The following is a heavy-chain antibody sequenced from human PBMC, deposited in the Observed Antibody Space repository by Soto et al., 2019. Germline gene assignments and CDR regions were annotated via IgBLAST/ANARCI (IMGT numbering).Heavy chain of an antibody. CDR2: ISGSGGNT. CDR1: GFTFSSYA. J-gene: IGHJ3*02. D-gene: IGHD1-26*01. Sequence: GGSLRLSCAGSGFTFSSYAMSWVRQAPGKGLEWVSAISGSGGNTYYADSVKGRFTISRDNSKNTVYLQMNSLRAEDTAVYYCAKGSSGHTWAFDIWGQGTMVTV. CDR3: AKGSSGHTWAFDI. V-gene: IGHV3-23*01.